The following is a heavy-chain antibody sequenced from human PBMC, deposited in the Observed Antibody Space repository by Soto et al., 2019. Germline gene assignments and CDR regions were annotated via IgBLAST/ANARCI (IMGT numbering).Heavy chain of an antibody. J-gene: IGHJ3*02. V-gene: IGHV3-30*18. CDR3: AKDLGALIVGATGGPAFDI. CDR1: GFTFSSYG. CDR2: ISYDGSNK. D-gene: IGHD1-26*01. Sequence: GGSLRLSCAASGFTFSSYGMHWVRQAPGKGLEWVAVISYDGSNKYYADSVKGRFTISRDNSKNTLCLQMNSLRAEDTAVYYCAKDLGALIVGATGGPAFDIWGQGTMVTVSS.